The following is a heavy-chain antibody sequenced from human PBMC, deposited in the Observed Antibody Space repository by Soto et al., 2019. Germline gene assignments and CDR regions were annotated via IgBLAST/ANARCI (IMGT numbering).Heavy chain of an antibody. D-gene: IGHD6-6*01. CDR1: GFSFTGYY. Sequence: ASVTVSCKASGFSFTGYYIHWRRQAPEQGLEWMGLINAHSGGTEYAQKFRGRVTLTRDRSISTDYLTLTSLTSDDTALYYCAKDLTRQLAYWLDPWGQGTQVTVSS. J-gene: IGHJ5*02. V-gene: IGHV1-2*02. CDR3: AKDLTRQLAYWLDP. CDR2: INAHSGGT.